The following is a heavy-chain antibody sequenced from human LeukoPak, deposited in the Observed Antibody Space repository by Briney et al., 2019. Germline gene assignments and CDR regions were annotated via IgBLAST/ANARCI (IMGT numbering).Heavy chain of an antibody. Sequence: GGSLRLSCGASGFTFSSYAMHWVRQAPGKGLEYVSAISSNGGSTYYANSVKGGFTISRDNSKNTLYLQMGSLRAEDTAMYYCARVSSSWTLIDYWGQGTLVTVSS. D-gene: IGHD6-13*01. CDR3: ARVSSSWTLIDY. CDR2: ISSNGGST. J-gene: IGHJ4*02. V-gene: IGHV3-64*01. CDR1: GFTFSSYA.